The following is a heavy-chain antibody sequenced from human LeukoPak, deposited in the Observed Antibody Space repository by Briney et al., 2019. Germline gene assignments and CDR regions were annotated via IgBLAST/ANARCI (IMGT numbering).Heavy chain of an antibody. CDR1: GGSISSYY. CDR2: IYYSGST. J-gene: IGHJ3*02. CDR3: ARGGTRAFDI. V-gene: IGHV4-59*01. Sequence: SETLSLTCNVSGGSISSYYWSWIRQPPGKGLEWIGYIYYSGSTNSNPSLKSRVSISVDTSKNQFSLKLSSVTAADTAVFYCARGGTRAFDIWGQGTMVTVSS. D-gene: IGHD1-1*01.